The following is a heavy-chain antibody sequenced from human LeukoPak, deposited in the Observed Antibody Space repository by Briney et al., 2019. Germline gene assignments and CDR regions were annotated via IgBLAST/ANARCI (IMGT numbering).Heavy chain of an antibody. CDR1: GYTFTSYY. Sequence: ASAKVSCKASGYTFTSYYMHWVRQAPGQGLEWMGIINPSGGSTSYAQKFQGRVTMTRDTSTTTVYMDLRSLRSVDTAMYFCARDRVQIVGASSVYFQYWGQGTLVTVST. CDR3: ARDRVQIVGASSVYFQY. V-gene: IGHV1-46*01. CDR2: INPSGGST. J-gene: IGHJ1*01. D-gene: IGHD1-26*01.